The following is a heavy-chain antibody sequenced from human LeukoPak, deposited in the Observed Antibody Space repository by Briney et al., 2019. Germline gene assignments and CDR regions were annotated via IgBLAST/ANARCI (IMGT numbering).Heavy chain of an antibody. Sequence: ASVKVSCKASGYTFTSYYMHWVRQAPGQGLEWMGIINPSGGSTSYAQKFQGRVTMTRDTSTSTVYMELSSLRSEDTAVYYCARGTRTSDIVVVVAATRKGGFDYWGQGTLVTVSS. CDR1: GYTFTSYY. D-gene: IGHD2-15*01. CDR3: ARGTRTSDIVVVVAATRKGGFDY. J-gene: IGHJ4*02. V-gene: IGHV1-46*01. CDR2: INPSGGST.